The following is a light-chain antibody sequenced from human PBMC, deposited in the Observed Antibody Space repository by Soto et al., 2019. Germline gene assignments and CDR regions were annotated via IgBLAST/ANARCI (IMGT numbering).Light chain of an antibody. CDR1: QTISTY. CDR3: QQTYRTPRT. V-gene: IGKV1-39*01. CDR2: GAS. Sequence: DIQMTQSPSSLSASLGDRVTIICRASQTISTYLNWYQQRPGKAHKVLIYGASILQSGVPSRFSASGSGTDFTLTISSLHPEDFATYYCQQTYRTPRTFGQGTNV. J-gene: IGKJ1*01.